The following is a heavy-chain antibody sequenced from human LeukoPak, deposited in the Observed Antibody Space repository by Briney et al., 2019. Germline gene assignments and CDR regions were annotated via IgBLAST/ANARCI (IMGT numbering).Heavy chain of an antibody. CDR2: ISYDGSNK. J-gene: IGHJ4*02. CDR3: ARGRAYCGGDCYSTPDY. Sequence: GGSLRLSCAASGFTFSTYAMSWVRRAPGKGLEWVAVISYDGSNKYYADSVKGRFTISRDNSKNTLYLQMNSLRAEDTAVYYCARGRAYCGGDCYSTPDYWGQGTLVTVSS. V-gene: IGHV3-30*04. D-gene: IGHD2-21*02. CDR1: GFTFSTYA.